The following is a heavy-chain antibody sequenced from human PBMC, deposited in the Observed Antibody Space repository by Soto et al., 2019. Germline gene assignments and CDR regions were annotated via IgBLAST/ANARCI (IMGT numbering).Heavy chain of an antibody. D-gene: IGHD2-15*01. CDR3: ARGIATGQLDP. Sequence: ASVKVSCKASGYTFTTFGISWVRQAPGQRLEWMGWINPDNGNTKSSQKFQDRVIITRDTSASTAYMDLSSLRSEDTAVYYCARGIATGQLDPWGQGTLVTVSS. V-gene: IGHV1-3*01. CDR2: INPDNGNT. CDR1: GYTFTTFG. J-gene: IGHJ5*02.